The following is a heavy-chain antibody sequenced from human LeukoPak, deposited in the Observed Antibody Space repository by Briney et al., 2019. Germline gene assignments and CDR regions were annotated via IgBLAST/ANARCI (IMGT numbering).Heavy chain of an antibody. CDR1: GGSFSGYY. CDR3: ARLAQNRGRYFDL. V-gene: IGHV4-34*01. CDR2: INHSGST. Sequence: KPSETLSLTCAVYGGSFSGYYWSWIRQPPGKGLEWIGEINHSGSTNCNPSLKSRVTISVDPSKNQFSLKLSSVTAADTAVYYCARLAQNRGRYFDLWGRGTLVTVSS. D-gene: IGHD2/OR15-2a*01. J-gene: IGHJ2*01.